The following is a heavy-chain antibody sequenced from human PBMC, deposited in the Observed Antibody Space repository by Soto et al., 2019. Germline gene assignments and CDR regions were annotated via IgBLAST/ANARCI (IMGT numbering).Heavy chain of an antibody. D-gene: IGHD3-9*01. CDR3: ARAECSSPDCLTAYYSYGLDV. CDR2: INTACSTK. J-gene: IGHJ6*02. Sequence: PGRSLRLSCAASGFTFSNFEMHWVRQAPGKGLEWASDINTACSTKYYAESVKGRFTISRDNARNSLFLQMNSLRAEDTAVYYCARAECSSPDCLTAYYSYGLDVWGRGSTVSVSS. CDR1: GFTFSNFE. V-gene: IGHV3-48*03.